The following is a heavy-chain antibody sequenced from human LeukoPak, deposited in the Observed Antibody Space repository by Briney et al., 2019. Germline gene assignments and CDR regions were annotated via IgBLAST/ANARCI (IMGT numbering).Heavy chain of an antibody. CDR1: GFTVNSYA. J-gene: IGHJ4*02. Sequence: SGGSLRLSCDASGFTVNSYAMNWVRQAPGKGLEWVSVISASGDNTYYADSVKGRFTISRDDSKNTVYLQMNSLRADDTAVYNCGKGGRRHYGDYVAFWGQGTLVTVSS. V-gene: IGHV3-23*01. D-gene: IGHD4-17*01. CDR2: ISASGDNT. CDR3: GKGGRRHYGDYVAF.